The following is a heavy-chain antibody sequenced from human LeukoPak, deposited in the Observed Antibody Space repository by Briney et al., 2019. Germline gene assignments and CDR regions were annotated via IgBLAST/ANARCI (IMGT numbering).Heavy chain of an antibody. CDR2: INTSSGST. V-gene: IGHV1-46*01. Sequence: ASVKVSCKASGYTFTSYYMHWVRHGPGQGLGWMGIINTSSGSTSNAQKFQGRVTMTTDTSTSTDYMELSSLRSAGTAVYYCARDRDSSGWSLDYWGQGTLVTVSS. D-gene: IGHD6-19*01. CDR3: ARDRDSSGWSLDY. J-gene: IGHJ4*02. CDR1: GYTFTSYY.